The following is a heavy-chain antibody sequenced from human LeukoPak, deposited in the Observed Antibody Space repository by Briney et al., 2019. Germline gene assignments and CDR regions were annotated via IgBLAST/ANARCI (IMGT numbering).Heavy chain of an antibody. CDR1: GYTFTSYG. V-gene: IGHV1-18*01. Sequence: ASVKVSCKASGYTFTSYGISWVRQAPGQGLEWMGWISAYNGNTNYAQKLQGRVTMTTDTSTSTAYMELRSLRSDDTAVYYCARDRRISSLPEDAFDIWGQGTTVTVSS. CDR2: ISAYNGNT. D-gene: IGHD2/OR15-2a*01. J-gene: IGHJ3*02. CDR3: ARDRRISSLPEDAFDI.